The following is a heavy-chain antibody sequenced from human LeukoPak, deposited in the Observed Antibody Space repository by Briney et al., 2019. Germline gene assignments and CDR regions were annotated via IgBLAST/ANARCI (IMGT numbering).Heavy chain of an antibody. CDR2: ISYDGSNK. CDR3: ARDADTAMEYYFDY. J-gene: IGHJ4*02. CDR1: GFTFSSYA. V-gene: IGHV3-30*04. Sequence: GGSLRLSCAASGFTFSSYAMHWVRQAPGKGLWWVAVISYDGSNKYYADSVKGRFTISRDNSKTTLYLQMNSLRAEDTAVYYCARDADTAMEYYFDYWGQGTLVTVSS. D-gene: IGHD5-18*01.